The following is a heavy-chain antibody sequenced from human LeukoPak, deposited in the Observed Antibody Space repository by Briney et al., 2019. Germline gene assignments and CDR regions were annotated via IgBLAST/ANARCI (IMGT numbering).Heavy chain of an antibody. CDR1: GFTFSSYA. V-gene: IGHV3-74*01. CDR3: ARLRDYYGSGPVDY. CDR2: INTDGSST. D-gene: IGHD3-10*01. J-gene: IGHJ4*02. Sequence: GGSLRLSCAASGFTFSSYAMSWVRQAPGKGLVWVSRINTDGSSTSYADSVKGRFTISRDNAKNTLYLQMNSLRAEDTAVYYCARLRDYYGSGPVDYWGQGTLVTVSS.